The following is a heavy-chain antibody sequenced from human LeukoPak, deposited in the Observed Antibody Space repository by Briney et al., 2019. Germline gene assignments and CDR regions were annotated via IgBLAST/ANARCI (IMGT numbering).Heavy chain of an antibody. D-gene: IGHD1-14*01. Sequence: SETLPLTCTVSGGSISSYYWSWIRQPAGKGLEWIGRIYTSGSTNYNPSLKSRVTMSVDTSKNQFSLKLSSVTAADTAVYYCARDPARKDAFDIWGQGTMVTVSS. V-gene: IGHV4-4*07. CDR3: ARDPARKDAFDI. CDR1: GGSISSYY. J-gene: IGHJ3*02. CDR2: IYTSGST.